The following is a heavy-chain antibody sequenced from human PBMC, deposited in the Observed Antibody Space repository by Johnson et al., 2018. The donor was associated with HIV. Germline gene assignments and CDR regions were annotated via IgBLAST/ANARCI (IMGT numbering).Heavy chain of an antibody. CDR1: RFTFSSYG. Sequence: VQLVESGGGVVQPGRSLRLSCAASRFTFSSYGMHWVRQAPGKGLAWVAVISYDGGNKYYAASVQGRFTISRDNSKNTLYLQMNSLRAEDTAVYDCAKDEALGWELDPDAFDIWGQGTMVTVSS. CDR3: AKDEALGWELDPDAFDI. J-gene: IGHJ3*02. CDR2: ISYDGGNK. D-gene: IGHD1-26*01. V-gene: IGHV3-30*18.